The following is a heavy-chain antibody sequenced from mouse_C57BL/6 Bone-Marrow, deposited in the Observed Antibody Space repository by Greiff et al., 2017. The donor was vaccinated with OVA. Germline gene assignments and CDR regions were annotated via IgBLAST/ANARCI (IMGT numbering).Heavy chain of an antibody. J-gene: IGHJ2*01. CDR2: IDPETGGT. D-gene: IGHD2-1*01. CDR3: TRGAYGNCDY. Sequence: VKLVESGAELVRPGASVTLSCKASGYTFTDYEMHWVKQTPVHGLEWIGAIDPETGGTAYNQKFKGKAILTADKSSSTAYMELRSLTSEDSAVYYCTRGAYGNCDYWGQGTTLTVSS. CDR1: GYTFTDYE. V-gene: IGHV1-15*01.